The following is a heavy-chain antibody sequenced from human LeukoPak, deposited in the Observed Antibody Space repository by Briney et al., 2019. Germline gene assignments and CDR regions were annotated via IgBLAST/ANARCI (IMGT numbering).Heavy chain of an antibody. J-gene: IGHJ4*02. CDR1: GGSINNYY. V-gene: IGHV4-59*08. D-gene: IGHD2-8*01. Sequence: SETLSLTCTASGGSINNYYWNWIRQPPGKGLEWLGYIYSNSGVTNYSPSLQSRVIISIDTSKNQFSLKLSSVTAADTAVYYCARHDNVPVIRHGFDHWGQGTLVTVSS. CDR2: IYSNSGVT. CDR3: ARHDNVPVIRHGFDH.